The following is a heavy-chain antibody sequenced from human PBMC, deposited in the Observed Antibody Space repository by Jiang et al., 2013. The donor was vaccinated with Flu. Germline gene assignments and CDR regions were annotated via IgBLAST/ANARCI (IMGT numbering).Heavy chain of an antibody. D-gene: IGHD6-6*01. CDR2: INHSGST. Sequence: LLKPSETLSLTCAVYGGSFSGYYWSWIRQPPGKGLEWIGEINHSGSTNYNPSLKSRVTISVDTSKNQFSLKLSSVTAADTAVYYCARGSAPIAARWVYYFDYWGQGTLVTVSS. CDR3: ARGSAPIAARWVYYFDY. V-gene: IGHV4-34*01. J-gene: IGHJ4*02. CDR1: GGSFSGYY.